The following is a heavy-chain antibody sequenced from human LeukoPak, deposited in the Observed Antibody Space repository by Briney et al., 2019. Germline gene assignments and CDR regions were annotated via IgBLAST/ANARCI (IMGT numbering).Heavy chain of an antibody. Sequence: ASVKVSCKASGYTFTGYYMHWVRQAPGQGLEWMGRINPNSGGTDYAQKFQGRATMTRDTSISTAYMELSRLRSDHTAVYYCARGPIAARPLSPDYWGQGTLVTVSS. J-gene: IGHJ4*02. CDR3: ARGPIAARPLSPDY. CDR2: INPNSGGT. D-gene: IGHD6-6*01. V-gene: IGHV1-2*06. CDR1: GYTFTGYY.